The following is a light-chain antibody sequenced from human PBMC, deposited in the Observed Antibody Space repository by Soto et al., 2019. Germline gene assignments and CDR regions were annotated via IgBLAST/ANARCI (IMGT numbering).Light chain of an antibody. Sequence: DIQMTQSPSSLSASVGDSVTISCRASQTMYTHIHWYQQKPGKAPNLLIFAASSLQSGVPSRFSGSGSGTDFTLTISSLQPEDFATYYCQQSYNIPLTFGGGTKVEIK. J-gene: IGKJ4*01. CDR1: QTMYTH. CDR2: AAS. CDR3: QQSYNIPLT. V-gene: IGKV1-39*01.